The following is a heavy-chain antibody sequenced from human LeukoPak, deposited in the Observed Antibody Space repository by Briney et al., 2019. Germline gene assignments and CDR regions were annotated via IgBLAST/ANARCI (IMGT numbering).Heavy chain of an antibody. CDR2: IFSSSSTT. D-gene: IGHD6-19*01. Sequence: GGSLRLSCAASGFTFTGYEMNWVSQAPGKGRGWVSYIFSSSSTTYYADSVKGRFTISRDNAKNSLYLQMNSLRDEDTAVYYCARTLIAVAGTGWFDPWGQGTLVTVSS. CDR3: ARTLIAVAGTGWFDP. J-gene: IGHJ5*02. V-gene: IGHV3-48*02. CDR1: GFTFTGYE.